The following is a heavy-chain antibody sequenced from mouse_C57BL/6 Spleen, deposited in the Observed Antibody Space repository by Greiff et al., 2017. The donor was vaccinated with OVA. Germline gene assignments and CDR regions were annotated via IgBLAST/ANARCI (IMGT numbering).Heavy chain of an antibody. V-gene: IGHV1-64*01. J-gene: IGHJ4*01. CDR3: ARNWDGNYAMDY. CDR1: GYTFTSYW. Sequence: VQLQQPGAELVKPGASVKLSCKASGYTFTSYWMHWVKQRPGQGLEWIGMIHPNSGSTNYNEKFKSKATLTVDKSSSTAYMQLSSLTSEDSAVYYWARNWDGNYAMDYWGQGTSGTVSS. D-gene: IGHD4-1*01. CDR2: IHPNSGST.